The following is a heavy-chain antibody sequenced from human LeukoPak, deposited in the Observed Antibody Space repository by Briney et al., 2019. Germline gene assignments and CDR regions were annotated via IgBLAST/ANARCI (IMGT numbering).Heavy chain of an antibody. D-gene: IGHD3-3*01. CDR2: IYTSGST. J-gene: IGHJ4*02. CDR1: GGSISSYY. Sequence: PSETLSLTCTVSGGSISSYYWSWIRQPAGKGLEWIGRIYTSGSTNYNPSLKSRVTMSVDTSKNQFSLKLSSVTAADTAVYYCAREKEYYDFWSGYFFDYWGQGTLVTVSS. CDR3: AREKEYYDFWSGYFFDY. V-gene: IGHV4-4*07.